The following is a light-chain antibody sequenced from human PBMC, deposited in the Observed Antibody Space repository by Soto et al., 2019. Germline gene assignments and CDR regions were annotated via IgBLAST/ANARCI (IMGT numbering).Light chain of an antibody. CDR1: SSDVGIYNY. V-gene: IGLV2-14*01. Sequence: QSVLTQPASVSGSPGQSITISCTGTSSDVGIYNYVSWYQQHADKAPKLVIYEVSNRPSGVSNRFSGSKSGNTASLTISGLQADDEGDYYCSSYVANNTLVIFGGGTKVTVL. CDR2: EVS. J-gene: IGLJ2*01. CDR3: SSYVANNTLVI.